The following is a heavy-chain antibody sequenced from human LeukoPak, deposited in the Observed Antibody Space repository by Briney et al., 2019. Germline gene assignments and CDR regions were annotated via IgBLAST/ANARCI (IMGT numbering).Heavy chain of an antibody. D-gene: IGHD2-2*02. CDR1: GFTFSSYS. J-gene: IGHJ4*02. V-gene: IGHV3-21*01. CDR2: ISSSSSYI. CDR3: ARPYCSGSSCYTGIGY. Sequence: GGALRLSCAASGFTFSSYSMNWGRQAPGNGQEWVSSISSSSSYIYYADSVKGRVTISRDNAKNSLYLQLHILRAEATAVCYCARPYCSGSSCYTGIGYWNQGTLVTVYS.